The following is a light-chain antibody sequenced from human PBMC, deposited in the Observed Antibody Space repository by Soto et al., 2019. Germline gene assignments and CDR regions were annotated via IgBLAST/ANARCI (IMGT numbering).Light chain of an antibody. J-gene: IGKJ5*01. Sequence: EIVMTQSPATLSLSPGQRATLSCRASQSVRSSLAGYQQKPGQAPRLFIYGVSTRATGIPARFSGSGSGTEFTLTISSLQSEDFAVYYCQQYNNWPITFGQGTRLEI. CDR1: QSVRSS. CDR3: QQYNNWPIT. V-gene: IGKV3-15*01. CDR2: GVS.